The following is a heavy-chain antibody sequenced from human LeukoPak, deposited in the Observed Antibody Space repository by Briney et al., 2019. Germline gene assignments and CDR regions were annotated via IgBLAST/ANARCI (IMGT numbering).Heavy chain of an antibody. CDR1: GYTFTSYC. CDR3: ARAIAVAGLDAFDI. Sequence: ASVKVSCKASGYTFTSYCISWVRQAPGQGLEWMGWISAYNGNTNYAQKLQGRVTMTRDTSTSTVYMELSSLRSEDTAVYYCARAIAVAGLDAFDIWGQGTMVTVSS. CDR2: ISAYNGNT. J-gene: IGHJ3*02. V-gene: IGHV1-18*01. D-gene: IGHD6-19*01.